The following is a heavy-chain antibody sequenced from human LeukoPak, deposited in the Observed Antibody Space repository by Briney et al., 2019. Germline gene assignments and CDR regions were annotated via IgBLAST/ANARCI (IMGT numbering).Heavy chain of an antibody. CDR2: ITNDGGTI. CDR3: ARVRSGVPRVFDY. Sequence: GGSLRLSCAASGFTFSNYVMNWVRQAPGKGLEWVSVITNDGGTIYYADSVKGRVTISRDNSKSTLYLQMNSLRAEDTAVYSCARVRSGVPRVFDYWGQGSLVTVSS. D-gene: IGHD3-10*01. J-gene: IGHJ4*02. CDR1: GFTFSNYV. V-gene: IGHV3-23*01.